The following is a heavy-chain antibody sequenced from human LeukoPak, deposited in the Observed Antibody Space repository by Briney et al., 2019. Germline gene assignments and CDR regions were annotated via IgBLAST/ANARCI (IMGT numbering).Heavy chain of an antibody. Sequence: GGSLRLSCAASGFTFSSYWMSWVRQAPGKGLEWVANIKQDGSEKYYVDSVEGRFTISRDNAKNSLYLQMNSLRAEDTAVYYCARDVPPTYYDFWSGYYTGYYYYYGMDVWGQGTTVTVSS. J-gene: IGHJ6*02. D-gene: IGHD3-3*01. CDR3: ARDVPPTYYDFWSGYYTGYYYYYGMDV. CDR2: IKQDGSEK. V-gene: IGHV3-7*01. CDR1: GFTFSSYW.